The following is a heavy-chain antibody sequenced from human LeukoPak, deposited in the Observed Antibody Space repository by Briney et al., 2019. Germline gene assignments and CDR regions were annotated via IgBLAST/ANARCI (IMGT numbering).Heavy chain of an antibody. CDR2: ITSSSNTV. J-gene: IGHJ4*02. Sequence: GGSLRLSCAASGFTFSNYNMFWARQAPGKGLEWVSYITSSSNTVHYADSVKGRFTLSRDNAKSSLYLQMNSLRAEDTAIYYCARLLSGWYLADYWGQGTLVAVSS. CDR3: ARLLSGWYLADY. CDR1: GFTFSNYN. D-gene: IGHD6-19*01. V-gene: IGHV3-48*01.